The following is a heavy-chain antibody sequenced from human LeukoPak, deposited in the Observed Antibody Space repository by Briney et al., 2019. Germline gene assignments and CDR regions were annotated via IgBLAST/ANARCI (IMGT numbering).Heavy chain of an antibody. CDR3: AKAPVTTCSGAYCYPFDY. CDR2: ISVSGNT. CDR1: GFTLSSYA. Sequence: GESLRLSCAASGFTLSSYAMSWVRQGPGKGLEWVSAISVSGNTYHADSVTGRFTISRDSYKNTLYLQMNSLRAEDAAVYYCAKAPVTTCSGAYCYPFDYWGQGTLVTVSS. J-gene: IGHJ4*02. D-gene: IGHD2-15*01. V-gene: IGHV3-23*01.